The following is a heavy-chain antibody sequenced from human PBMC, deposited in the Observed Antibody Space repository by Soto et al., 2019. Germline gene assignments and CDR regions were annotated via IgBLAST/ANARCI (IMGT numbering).Heavy chain of an antibody. CDR3: ARPALRSYDFWSCYYGY. Sequence: QVQLVESGGGVVQPGRSLRLSCAASGFTFSSYAMHWVRQAPGKGLVWVAVISYDGSNKYYADSVKGRFTISRDNSKNTRYLQMNSLRAEDKAVYYCARPALRSYDFWSCYYGYWGQGTLVTVSS. J-gene: IGHJ4*02. D-gene: IGHD3-3*01. V-gene: IGHV3-30-3*01. CDR1: GFTFSSYA. CDR2: ISYDGSNK.